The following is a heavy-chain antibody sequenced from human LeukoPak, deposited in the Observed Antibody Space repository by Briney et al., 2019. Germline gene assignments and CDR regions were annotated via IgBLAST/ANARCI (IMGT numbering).Heavy chain of an antibody. CDR3: AKERETYNDY. Sequence: GGSLRLSCVGSGFSFRSHWVNWVRQSPGKGLEWVANIKPDGSDKYYVDSARGRFTVSRDNAKNSLYLQMHSLRVEDTAVYFCAKERETYNDYWGQGTLVTVSS. V-gene: IGHV3-7*01. CDR2: IKPDGSDK. CDR1: GFSFRSHW. J-gene: IGHJ4*02. D-gene: IGHD1-1*01.